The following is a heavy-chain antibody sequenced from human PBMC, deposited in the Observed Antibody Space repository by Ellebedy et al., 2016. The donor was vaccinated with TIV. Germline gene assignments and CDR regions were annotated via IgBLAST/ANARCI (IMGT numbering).Heavy chain of an antibody. J-gene: IGHJ6*02. CDR2: IIPLFGTT. D-gene: IGHD1-1*01. CDR1: GGTFNSYS. CDR3: AKSEDRYNSYYYYGMDV. V-gene: IGHV1-69*13. Sequence: AASVKVSCKASGGTFNSYSIIWVRQAPGQGLEWMGEIIPLFGTTKYAQKFQGRVTITADESTTTAYMELSSLTSEDTALYYCAKSEDRYNSYYYYGMDVWGQGTTVIVSS.